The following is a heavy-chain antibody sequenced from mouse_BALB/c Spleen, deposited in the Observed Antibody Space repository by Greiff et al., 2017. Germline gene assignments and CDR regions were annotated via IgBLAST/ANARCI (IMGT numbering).Heavy chain of an antibody. CDR2: ISSGSSTI. D-gene: IGHD1-2*01. CDR3: ARFTTAGVFAY. CDR1: GFTFSSFG. J-gene: IGHJ3*01. V-gene: IGHV5-17*02. Sequence: EVKLMESGGGLVQPGGSRKLSCAASGFTFSSFGMHWVRQAPEKGLEWVAYISSGSSTIYYADTVKGRFTISRDNPKNTLFLQMTSLRSEDTAMYYCARFTTAGVFAYWGQGTLVTVSA.